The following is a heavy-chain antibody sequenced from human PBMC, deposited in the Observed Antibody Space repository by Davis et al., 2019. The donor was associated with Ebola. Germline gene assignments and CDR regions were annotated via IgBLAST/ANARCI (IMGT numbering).Heavy chain of an antibody. J-gene: IGHJ6*02. Sequence: GESLKIPCAASGFTVSSNYMSWVRQAPGKGLEWVSVIYSGGSTYYADFVKGRFNISRDNSKNTLYLQMNSLRAEDTAVYYCARGEMATIYYYYGMDVWGQGTTVTVSS. V-gene: IGHV3-66*01. CDR3: ARGEMATIYYYYGMDV. CDR2: IYSGGST. CDR1: GFTVSSNY. D-gene: IGHD5-24*01.